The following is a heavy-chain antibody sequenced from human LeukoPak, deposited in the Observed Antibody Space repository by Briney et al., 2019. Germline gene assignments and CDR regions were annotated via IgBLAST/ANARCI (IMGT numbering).Heavy chain of an antibody. D-gene: IGHD3-3*01. Sequence: GGSLRLSCAASGFTFSSYSMNWVRQAPGKGLEWVSSSSSSSSYIYYADSVKGRFTISGDNAKNSLYLQMNSLRAEDTAVYYCARIPTKDYDFWSGSYYYGMDVWGQGTTVTVSS. CDR3: ARIPTKDYDFWSGSYYYGMDV. V-gene: IGHV3-21*01. J-gene: IGHJ6*02. CDR1: GFTFSSYS. CDR2: SSSSSSYI.